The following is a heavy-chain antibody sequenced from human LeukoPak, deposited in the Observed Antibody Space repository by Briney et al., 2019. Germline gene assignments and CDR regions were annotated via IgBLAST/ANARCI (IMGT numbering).Heavy chain of an antibody. D-gene: IGHD6-13*01. V-gene: IGHV4-34*01. CDR2: INHSGST. CDR1: GFTFSSCA. J-gene: IGHJ3*02. Sequence: GSLRLSCAASGFTFSSCAMSWVRQAPGKGLEWIGEINHSGSTNYNPSLKSRVTISVDTSKNQFSLKLSSVTAADTAVYYCAKAGGSSWYYAFDIWGQGTMVTVSS. CDR3: AKAGGSSWYYAFDI.